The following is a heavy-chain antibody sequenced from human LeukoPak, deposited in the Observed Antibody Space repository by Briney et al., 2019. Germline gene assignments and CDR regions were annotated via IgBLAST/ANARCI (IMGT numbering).Heavy chain of an antibody. CDR2: IKHGGST. CDR1: GVSLSAYY. Sequence: PSETLSLTSAVYGVSLSAYYWSWSRQPPGKGLGWIGEIKHGGSTNYNPSLKSRVSISVDTSKNQFSLKLSSVTAADTAVYYCARDGSRVRYCSGGSCYRPLNWFDPWGQGTLVTVSS. CDR3: ARDGSRVRYCSGGSCYRPLNWFDP. D-gene: IGHD2-15*01. J-gene: IGHJ5*02. V-gene: IGHV4-34*01.